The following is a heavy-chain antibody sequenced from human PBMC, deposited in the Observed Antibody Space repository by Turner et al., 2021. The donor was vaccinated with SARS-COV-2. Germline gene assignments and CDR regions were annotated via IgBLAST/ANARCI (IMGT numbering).Heavy chain of an antibody. CDR2: IYSSGST. V-gene: IGHV4-39*01. CDR3: ARRGDGGKSFDY. J-gene: IGHJ4*02. CDR1: GASISSIIYY. Sequence: QLQLQESGPGLVKPSETLSPTCTVSGASISSIIYYWGWIRQPPGKGLEWIGTIYSSGSTYYNPSLKSRVTISVDASKNQFSLKLSSVTAADTAVYYCARRGDGGKSFDYWGQGTLVTVSS. D-gene: IGHD2-15*01.